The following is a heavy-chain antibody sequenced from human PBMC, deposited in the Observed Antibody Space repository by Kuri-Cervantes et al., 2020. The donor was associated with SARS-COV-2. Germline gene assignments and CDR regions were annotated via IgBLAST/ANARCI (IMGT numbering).Heavy chain of an antibody. CDR1: GFTFSDYY. Sequence: GGSLRLSCAASGFTFSDYYMSWIRQAPGKGLVWVSRMNGDGSTITYADSVKGRFTISRDNAKNTLYLQMNSLRVEDTAVYFCARAPSGSPTEFWGQGTLVTVSS. CDR3: ARAPSGSPTEF. V-gene: IGHV3-74*01. D-gene: IGHD1-26*01. CDR2: MNGDGSTI. J-gene: IGHJ4*02.